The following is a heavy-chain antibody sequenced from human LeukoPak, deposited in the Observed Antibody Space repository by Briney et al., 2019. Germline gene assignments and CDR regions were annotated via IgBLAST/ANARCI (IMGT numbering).Heavy chain of an antibody. CDR1: GGSISSSTYY. Sequence: KTSETLSLTCTVSGGSISSSTYYWGRVRQPPGKGLEWIGSMYYSGSTYYNPSLKSRVTISVDTSKNQFSLKLSSVTAADTAVYYCARDAGRQVSRRNYYAMDVWGRGTTVTVSS. CDR3: ARDAGRQVSRRNYYAMDV. J-gene: IGHJ6*02. V-gene: IGHV4-39*07. CDR2: MYYSGST.